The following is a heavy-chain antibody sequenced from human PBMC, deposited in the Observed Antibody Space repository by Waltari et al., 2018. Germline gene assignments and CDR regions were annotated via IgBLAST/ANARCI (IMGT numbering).Heavy chain of an antibody. J-gene: IGHJ3*02. CDR3: ARGRNGYIQDVFDI. D-gene: IGHD5-12*01. CDR2: ISSTTTT. V-gene: IGHV3-48*01. Sequence: EVHLVASGGGLVQPGESLRLSWEASGFTFITYNMTWVRQAPGKGLEWVSYISSTTTTYYADYVKGRFTISRDNAKNSLYLQMNSLRAEDTALYYCARGRNGYIQDVFDIWGQGTMVSVSS. CDR1: GFTFITYN.